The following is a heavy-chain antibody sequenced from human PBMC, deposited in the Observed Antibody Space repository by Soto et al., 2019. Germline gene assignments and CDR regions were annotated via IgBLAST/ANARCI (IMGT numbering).Heavy chain of an antibody. CDR1: GFTFSSYG. CDR2: IWSDGSNK. J-gene: IGHJ4*02. CDR3: ARDLMTTVTTCLDY. D-gene: IGHD4-17*01. V-gene: IGHV3-33*01. Sequence: QVQLVESGGGVVQPGRSLRLSCAASGFTFSSYGMHWVRQAPGKGLEWVAVIWSDGSNKDYADSVKGRFTISRDNSKNTLYLQMNSLRAEDTAVYYCARDLMTTVTTCLDYWGQGTLVTVSS.